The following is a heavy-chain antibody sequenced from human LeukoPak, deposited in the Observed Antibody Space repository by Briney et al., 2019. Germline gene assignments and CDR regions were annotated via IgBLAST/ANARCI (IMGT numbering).Heavy chain of an antibody. CDR3: ARLSIQWTPEMYYFDY. Sequence: PGKSLRLSCAASGFTFSSYAMHWVRHAPGKGLEWVAVISYDGSNKNYADSLKGRFTISRDNSKNTLYLQMNSLRPEDTAIYYCARLSIQWTPEMYYFDYWGQGTLVTVCS. V-gene: IGHV3-30*04. CDR1: GFTFSSYA. D-gene: IGHD5-12*01. J-gene: IGHJ4*02. CDR2: ISYDGSNK.